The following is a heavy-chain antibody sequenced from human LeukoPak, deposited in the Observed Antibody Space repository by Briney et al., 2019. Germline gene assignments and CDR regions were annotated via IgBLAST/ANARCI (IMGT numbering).Heavy chain of an antibody. D-gene: IGHD2-15*01. Sequence: ASVKVSRKVSGYTLTELSMHWVRQAPGKGLEWMGGFDPEDGETIYAQKFQGRVTMTEDTSTDTAYMELSSLRSEDTAVYYCATAEPRRYCSGGSCYVDDYWGQGTLVTVSS. CDR2: FDPEDGET. CDR1: GYTLTELS. CDR3: ATAEPRRYCSGGSCYVDDY. V-gene: IGHV1-24*01. J-gene: IGHJ4*02.